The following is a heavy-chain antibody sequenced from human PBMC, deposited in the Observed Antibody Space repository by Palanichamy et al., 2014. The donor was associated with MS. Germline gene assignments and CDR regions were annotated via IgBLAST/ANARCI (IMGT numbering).Heavy chain of an antibody. CDR3: ARIGYSSSSTDY. V-gene: IGHV3-7*03. CDR2: INQDGSVK. D-gene: IGHD6-6*01. Sequence: EVQLVESGGGLVQPGGSLRLSCAASGFTFSHYWMSWVRQAPGKGLEWVANINQDGSVKYYLDSVKDRFTSSRDNAKNALYLQINSLTVEDTAVFYCARIGYSSSSTDYWGQGTLVTVSS. CDR1: GFTFSHYW. J-gene: IGHJ4*02.